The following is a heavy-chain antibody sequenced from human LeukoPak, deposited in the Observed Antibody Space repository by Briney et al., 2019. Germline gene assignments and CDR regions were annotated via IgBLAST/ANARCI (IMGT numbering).Heavy chain of an antibody. Sequence: PGGSLRLSCAASGFTFGSYAMSWVRQAPGKGLEWVSGIGGSGGSTYYADSVKGRFTISRDNSKNTLYLQMNSLRAEDTAVYYCAKDFTIYSSGYYYEVVGVDYWGQGTLVTVSS. J-gene: IGHJ4*02. CDR1: GFTFGSYA. D-gene: IGHD3-22*01. CDR2: IGGSGGST. V-gene: IGHV3-23*01. CDR3: AKDFTIYSSGYYYEVVGVDY.